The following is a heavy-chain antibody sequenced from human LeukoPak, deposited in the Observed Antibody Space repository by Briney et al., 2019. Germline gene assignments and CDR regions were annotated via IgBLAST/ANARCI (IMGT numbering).Heavy chain of an antibody. CDR3: ARDMYHRDSSGYRTPFAMDV. V-gene: IGHV3-74*01. Sequence: GGSLRLSCAASGFTFSSNWMHWVRQAPGKGLLWVSRINSDGSSRSYADSVKGRFSISRDNAKNTLYLQMNSLRAEDTAIYYCARDMYHRDSSGYRTPFAMDVWGQGTTVTVSS. D-gene: IGHD3-22*01. J-gene: IGHJ6*02. CDR2: INSDGSSR. CDR1: GFTFSSNW.